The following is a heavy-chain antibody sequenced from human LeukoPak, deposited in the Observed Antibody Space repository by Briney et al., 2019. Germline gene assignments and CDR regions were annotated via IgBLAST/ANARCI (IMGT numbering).Heavy chain of an antibody. CDR3: ARGVTGGYNTLTADRYFDY. V-gene: IGHV7-4-1*02. D-gene: IGHD5-24*01. Sequence: GASVKVSCKASGYTFTSYAMNWVRQAPGQGLGWMGWINTNTGNPTYAQGFTGRFVFSLDTSVSTAYLQISSLKAEDTAVYYCARGVTGGYNTLTADRYFDYWGQGTLVTVSS. CDR2: INTNTGNP. J-gene: IGHJ4*02. CDR1: GYTFTSYA.